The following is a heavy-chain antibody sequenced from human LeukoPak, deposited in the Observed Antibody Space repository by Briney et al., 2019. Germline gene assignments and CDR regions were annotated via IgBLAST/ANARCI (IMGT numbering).Heavy chain of an antibody. CDR1: GGSFSGYY. Sequence: SETVSLTCAVYGGSFSGYYWSWIRQPPGKGLEWIGEINHSGSTNYNPSLKSRVTISVDTSKNQFSLKLSSVTAADTAVYYCARALLAPGFFDYWGQGTLVTVSS. J-gene: IGHJ4*02. D-gene: IGHD2-21*01. V-gene: IGHV4-34*01. CDR3: ARALLAPGFFDY. CDR2: INHSGST.